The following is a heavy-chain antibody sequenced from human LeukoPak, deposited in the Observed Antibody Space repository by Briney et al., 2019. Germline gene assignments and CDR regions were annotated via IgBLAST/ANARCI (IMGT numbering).Heavy chain of an antibody. Sequence: PGGSLRLSCAASGFTFSSYWMHWVRQAPGKGLVWVSRINSDGSSTSYADSVKGRFTISRDNAKNTLYLLMNSLRAEDTAVYYCARVPTDFSSGWSHFDYWGQGTLVTVSS. CDR3: ARVPTDFSSGWSHFDY. V-gene: IGHV3-74*01. CDR2: INSDGSST. J-gene: IGHJ4*02. D-gene: IGHD6-19*01. CDR1: GFTFSSYW.